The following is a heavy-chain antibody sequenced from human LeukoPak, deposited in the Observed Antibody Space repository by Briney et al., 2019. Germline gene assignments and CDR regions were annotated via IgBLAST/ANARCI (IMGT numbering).Heavy chain of an antibody. CDR1: GDSVSSYY. D-gene: IGHD4-11*01. V-gene: IGHV4-59*02. J-gene: IGHJ6*02. Sequence: KPSETLSLTCTVSGDSVSSYYWSWVGQPPGKGLEWIGYIYYSGSNNYNPSLKSRVTISVATSKNQFSLKLSSVTAADTAVYYCARGNNYAHYCMDVWGQGTTVTVSS. CDR2: IYYSGSN. CDR3: ARGNNYAHYCMDV.